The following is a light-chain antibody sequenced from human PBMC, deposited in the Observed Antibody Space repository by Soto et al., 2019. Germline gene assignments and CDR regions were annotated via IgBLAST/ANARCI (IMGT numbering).Light chain of an antibody. CDR3: LQHSSFPRT. Sequence: DIQMTQSPSAMSASVGDRVTITCRASQDISIYLAWFQQKPGEVPKRLIYAASSLQSGVPSRFSGTGSGTEFTLTISSLQPEDFATYYCLQHSSFPRTFGQGTKLEIK. CDR2: AAS. V-gene: IGKV1-17*03. J-gene: IGKJ2*01. CDR1: QDISIY.